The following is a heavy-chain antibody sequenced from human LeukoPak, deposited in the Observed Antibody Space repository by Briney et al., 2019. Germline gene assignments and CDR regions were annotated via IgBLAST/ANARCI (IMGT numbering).Heavy chain of an antibody. CDR2: IYSGGST. CDR3: AKGSTYYDFWSGGPPRYYYMDV. D-gene: IGHD3-3*01. CDR1: GFTVSSNY. V-gene: IGHV3-53*01. Sequence: PGGSLRLSCAASGFTVSSNYMSWVRQAPGKGLEWVSVIYSGGSTYYADSVKGRFTISRDNSKNTLYLQMSSLRAEDTAVYYCAKGSTYYDFWSGGPPRYYYMDVWGKGTTVTVSS. J-gene: IGHJ6*03.